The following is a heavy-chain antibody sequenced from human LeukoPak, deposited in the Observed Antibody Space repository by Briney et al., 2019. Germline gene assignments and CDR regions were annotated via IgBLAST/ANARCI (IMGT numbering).Heavy chain of an antibody. CDR3: ATTLLLTGIGYYFDY. CDR2: SGSGGST. J-gene: IGHJ4*02. V-gene: IGHV3-23*01. Sequence: PGGSLRLSCAATGFTFSSYAMSWVRQAPGKGLEWVSTSGSGGSTYYADSVKGRFTISRDNSKNTLYLQMNSLRAEDTAVYYCATTLLLTGIGYYFDYWGQGTLVTVSS. D-gene: IGHD3-16*01. CDR1: GFTFSSYA.